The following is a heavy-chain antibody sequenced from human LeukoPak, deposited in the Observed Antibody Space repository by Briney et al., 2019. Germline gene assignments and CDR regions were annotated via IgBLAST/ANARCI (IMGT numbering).Heavy chain of an antibody. J-gene: IGHJ4*02. V-gene: IGHV1-2*02. CDR1: RYTFTGYN. D-gene: IGHD5-12*01. CDR2: INPKSGGT. CDR3: ARSHADYGYDYDWFDY. Sequence: ASVKVSCKASRYTFTGYNMHWVRQAPGQGLEWMGWINPKSGGTNYAQKFQDRVTMTRDTSIWTAYMELSRLRSDDTAVYYCARSHADYGYDYDWFDYWGQGTLVTVSS.